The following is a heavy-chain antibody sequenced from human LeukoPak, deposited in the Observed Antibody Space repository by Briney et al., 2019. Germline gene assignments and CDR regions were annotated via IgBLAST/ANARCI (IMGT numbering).Heavy chain of an antibody. CDR3: ARDTGSCSSTSCSVWFDP. CDR1: GYTFTGYY. J-gene: IGHJ5*02. CDR2: INPNSGGT. Sequence: GASVKVSCKASGYTFTGYYMHWVRQAPGQGLEWMGWINPNSGGTNYAQKFQGRVTMTRDTSISTAYMEPSRLRSDDTAVYYCARDTGSCSSTSCSVWFDPWGQGTLVTVSS. V-gene: IGHV1-2*02. D-gene: IGHD2-2*01.